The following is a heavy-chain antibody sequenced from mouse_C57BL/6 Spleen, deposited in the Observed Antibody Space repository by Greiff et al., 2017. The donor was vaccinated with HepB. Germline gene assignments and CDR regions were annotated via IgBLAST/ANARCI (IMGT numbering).Heavy chain of an antibody. Sequence: EVQLQESGPGLVKPSQSLSLTCSVTGYSITSGYYWNWIRQFPGNKLEWMGYISYDGSNNYNPSLKNRISITRDTSKNQFFLKLNSVTTEDTATYYCEREEFTSGAFDYWGQGTTLTVSS. J-gene: IGHJ2*01. CDR3: EREEFTSGAFDY. CDR2: ISYDGSN. CDR1: GYSITSGYY. V-gene: IGHV3-6*01. D-gene: IGHD2-12*01.